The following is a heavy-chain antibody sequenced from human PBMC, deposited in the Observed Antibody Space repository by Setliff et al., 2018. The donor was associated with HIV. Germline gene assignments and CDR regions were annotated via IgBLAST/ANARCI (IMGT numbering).Heavy chain of an antibody. CDR3: ARVSRYYYDSGGYYRSYCFDY. D-gene: IGHD3-22*01. CDR1: GYTFTGYY. J-gene: IGHJ4*02. Sequence: ASVKVSCKASGYTFTGYYMHWVRQAPGQGLQWMGWINPNSGGTDSAQKFQGRVTMTRDVSINTVYLELSSLRSDDTAVYYCARVSRYYYDSGGYYRSYCFDYWGQGTLVTVSS. CDR2: INPNSGGT. V-gene: IGHV1-2*02.